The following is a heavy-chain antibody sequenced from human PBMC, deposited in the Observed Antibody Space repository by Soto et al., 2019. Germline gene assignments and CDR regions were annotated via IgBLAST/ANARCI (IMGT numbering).Heavy chain of an antibody. CDR3: AKDFCSGGSGQLSHFDY. CDR1: GFTFSSYA. J-gene: IGHJ4*02. V-gene: IGHV3-23*01. Sequence: EVQLLESGGGLVQPGGSLRLSCAASGFTFSSYAMSWVRQAPGKGLEWVSAISGSGGSTYYADSVKGRFTISRDNSKNTLYLQMNSLSAEDTAVYYCAKDFCSGGSGQLSHFDYWGQGTLVTVSS. CDR2: ISGSGGST. D-gene: IGHD2-15*01.